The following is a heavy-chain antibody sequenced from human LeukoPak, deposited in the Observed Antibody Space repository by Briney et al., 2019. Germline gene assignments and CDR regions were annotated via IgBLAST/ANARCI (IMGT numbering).Heavy chain of an antibody. CDR3: AKSAILEWLFRFDY. CDR2: ISGSGGST. D-gene: IGHD3-3*01. V-gene: IGHV3-23*01. J-gene: IGHJ4*02. Sequence: QPGRSLRLSCAASGFTFSSYAMNWVRQAAGKGLEWVSAISGSGGSTYYADSVKGRFTISRDNSKNTLYLQMNSLRAEDTAVYYCAKSAILEWLFRFDYWGQGTLVTVSS. CDR1: GFTFSSYA.